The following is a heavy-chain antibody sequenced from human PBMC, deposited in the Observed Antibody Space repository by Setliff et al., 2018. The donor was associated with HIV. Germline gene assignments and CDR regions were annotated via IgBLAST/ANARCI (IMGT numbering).Heavy chain of an antibody. CDR2: INPNNGGT. V-gene: IGHV1-2*04. J-gene: IGHJ4*02. D-gene: IGHD3-22*01. CDR1: GGTFSSYA. CDR3: ARGMDYYDTSGYYQYYFDY. Sequence: ASVKVSCKASGGTFSSYAISWVRQAPGQGLEWMGWINPNNGGTNYAQKFQGWITMTGDTSISTAYMELSRLRSDDTAVYYCARGMDYYDTSGYYQYYFDYWGQGTLVTVSS.